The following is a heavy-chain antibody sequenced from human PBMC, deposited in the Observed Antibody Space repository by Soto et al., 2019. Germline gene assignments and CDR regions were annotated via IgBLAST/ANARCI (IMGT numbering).Heavy chain of an antibody. CDR3: ARQGAKNYYGSGSYYSTYAFDI. CDR2: IYYSGST. CDR1: GGSISSSSYY. V-gene: IGHV4-39*01. Sequence: SETLSLTCTVSGGSISSSSYYWVWIRQPPGKGLDWIGSIYYSGSTYYNPSLKSRVTISVDTSKNQFSLKLSSVTAADTAVYYCARQGAKNYYGSGSYYSTYAFDIWGQGTMVT. J-gene: IGHJ3*02. D-gene: IGHD3-10*01.